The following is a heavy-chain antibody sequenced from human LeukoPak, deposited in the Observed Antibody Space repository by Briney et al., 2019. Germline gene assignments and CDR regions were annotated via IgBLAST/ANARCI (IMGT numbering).Heavy chain of an antibody. Sequence: GGSLRLSCAASGFTVSSNYMSWVRQAPGKGLEWVSVIYSGGSTYYADSVKGRFTISRDNSKNTLYLQMNSLRAEDTAVYYRAIKGYYDSSGYYDYYYMDVWGKGTTVTVSS. CDR2: IYSGGST. J-gene: IGHJ6*03. V-gene: IGHV3-66*02. D-gene: IGHD3-22*01. CDR3: AIKGYYDSSGYYDYYYMDV. CDR1: GFTVSSNY.